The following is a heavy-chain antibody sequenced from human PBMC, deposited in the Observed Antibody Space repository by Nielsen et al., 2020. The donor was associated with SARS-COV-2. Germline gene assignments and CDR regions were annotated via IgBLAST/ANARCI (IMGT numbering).Heavy chain of an antibody. D-gene: IGHD6-19*01. CDR2: IIPIFGTA. Sequence: SVKVSCKASGGTFSSYAISWVRQAPGQGLEWMGGIIPIFGTANYAQKFQGRVTITADESTCTAYMELSSLRSEDTAVYYCAREESGPYSSGSFDYWGQGTLVTVSS. J-gene: IGHJ4*02. V-gene: IGHV1-69*13. CDR3: AREESGPYSSGSFDY. CDR1: GGTFSSYA.